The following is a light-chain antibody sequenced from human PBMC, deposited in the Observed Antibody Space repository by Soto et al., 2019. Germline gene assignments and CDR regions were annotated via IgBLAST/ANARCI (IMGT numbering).Light chain of an antibody. Sequence: EIVLTQSPGTLSLSPGERATLSCSASQSVSSSFLAWYQQKPGQAPRPLIYAASTRATGIPARFSGSVSATEFALPTSALQYEDFAVYYCQQYKNWPPISFGQGTRLEIK. CDR2: AAS. CDR3: QQYKNWPPIS. V-gene: IGKV3-15*01. J-gene: IGKJ5*01. CDR1: QSVSSS.